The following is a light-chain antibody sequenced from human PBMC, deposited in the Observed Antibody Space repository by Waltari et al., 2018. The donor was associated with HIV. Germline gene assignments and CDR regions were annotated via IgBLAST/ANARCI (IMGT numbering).Light chain of an antibody. V-gene: IGKV1-5*03. CDR2: KVS. CDR3: QQFNYYLT. Sequence: DIQLTQTPSIRHASVGDRVSITCRASRDVRNWLAWYRQKPGKAPKLLIYKVSSLESGVPSTFSGSGSETEFTLTINNLQPDDFATYYCQQFNYYLTFGQGTKVEIK. CDR1: RDVRNW. J-gene: IGKJ1*01.